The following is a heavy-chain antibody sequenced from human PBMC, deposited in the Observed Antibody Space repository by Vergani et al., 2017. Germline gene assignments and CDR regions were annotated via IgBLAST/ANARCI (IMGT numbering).Heavy chain of an antibody. J-gene: IGHJ5*02. CDR2: ISGSGGST. CDR1: GGSISSSSYY. D-gene: IGHD3-3*01. CDR3: AKGLTWADYDFWSGPPGASWFDP. Sequence: LQLQESGPGLVKPSETLSLTCTVSGGSISSSSYYWGWVRQAPGKGLEWVSAISGSGGSTYYADSVKGRFTISRDNTKNTLYLQMNSLRAEDTAVYYCAKGLTWADYDFWSGPPGASWFDPWGQGTLVTVSS. V-gene: IGHV3-23*01.